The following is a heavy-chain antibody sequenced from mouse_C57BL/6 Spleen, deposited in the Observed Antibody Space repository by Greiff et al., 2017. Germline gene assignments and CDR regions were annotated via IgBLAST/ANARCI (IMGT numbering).Heavy chain of an antibody. Sequence: QVQLQQPGTDLVKPGASVKLSCTASGYTFTSYWMPWVKQRPGQGLEWIGNINPSNGGTNYTEKFKSKATLTVDNSSSTTYMQLSSLKSEDSAVYNCARDCYGSSSWFADWGQGTLVTVSA. V-gene: IGHV1-53*01. CDR3: ARDCYGSSSWFAD. D-gene: IGHD1-1*01. CDR1: GYTFTSYW. J-gene: IGHJ3*01. CDR2: INPSNGGT.